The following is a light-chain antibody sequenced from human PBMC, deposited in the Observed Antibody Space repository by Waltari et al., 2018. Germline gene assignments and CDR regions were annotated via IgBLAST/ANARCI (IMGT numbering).Light chain of an antibody. CDR3: QSADSSGTYV. CDR1: ELTKQY. V-gene: IGLV3-25*03. J-gene: IGLJ1*01. CDR2: RDT. Sequence: SFDLKQPPSLSVSPGQTARINCSGDELTKQYVYWYQHKPGQAPVVWIQRDTQRPSGIPGRFSGSTSGTTATLTISGVQEEDEADYYCQSADSSGTYVFGIGTKVTV.